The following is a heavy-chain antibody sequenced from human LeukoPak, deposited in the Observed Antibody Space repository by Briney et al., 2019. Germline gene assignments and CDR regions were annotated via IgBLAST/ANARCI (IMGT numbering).Heavy chain of an antibody. D-gene: IGHD5-24*01. CDR2: IIPILGIA. Sequence: ASVKVSCKASGGTFSSYAISRVRQAPGQGLEWMGRIIPILGIANYAQKFQGRVTITADKSTSTAYMELSSLRSEDTAVYYCARESSRGGYNPGPFDIWGQGTMVTVSS. J-gene: IGHJ3*02. CDR1: GGTFSSYA. CDR3: ARESSRGGYNPGPFDI. V-gene: IGHV1-69*04.